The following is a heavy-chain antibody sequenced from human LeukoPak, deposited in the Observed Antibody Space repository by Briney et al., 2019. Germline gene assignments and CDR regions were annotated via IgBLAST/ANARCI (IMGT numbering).Heavy chain of an antibody. V-gene: IGHV1-24*01. J-gene: IGHJ4*02. Sequence: ASVKVSCKVSGYTLTELSMHWVRQAPGKGLEWMGGFDPEDGETIYAQKFQGRVTMTEDTSTDTAYMELSSLRSEDTAVYYCAREGVGYCSSTSCYGQYYFDYWGQGTLVTVSS. D-gene: IGHD2-2*01. CDR1: GYTLTELS. CDR2: FDPEDGET. CDR3: AREGVGYCSSTSCYGQYYFDY.